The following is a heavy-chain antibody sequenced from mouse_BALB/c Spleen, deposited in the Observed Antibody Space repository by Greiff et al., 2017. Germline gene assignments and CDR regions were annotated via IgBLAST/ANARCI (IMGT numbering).Heavy chain of an antibody. CDR1: GYSITSGYY. V-gene: IGHV3-6*02. CDR3: ARGYDYAMDY. J-gene: IGHJ4*01. D-gene: IGHD2-12*01. Sequence: EVKLVESGPGLVKPSQSLSLTCSVTGYSITSGYYWNWIRQFPGNKLEWMGYISYDGSNNYNPSLKNRISITRDTSKNQFFLKLNSVTTEDTATYYCARGYDYAMDYWGQGTSVTVSS. CDR2: ISYDGSN.